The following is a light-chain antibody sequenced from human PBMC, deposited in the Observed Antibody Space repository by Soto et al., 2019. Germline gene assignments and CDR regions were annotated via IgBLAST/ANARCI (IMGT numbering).Light chain of an antibody. J-gene: IGKJ4*01. Sequence: DIPMTQSPSSLSASVGDAVTITCRASQTIGRFLNWYHQKPGKAPNLLIYGASNLQSGVPSRFSGSGSGTEFTLTISSLQPEDFATYYCQQSYTTPPTFGGGTKVEIK. V-gene: IGKV1-39*01. CDR1: QTIGRF. CDR3: QQSYTTPPT. CDR2: GAS.